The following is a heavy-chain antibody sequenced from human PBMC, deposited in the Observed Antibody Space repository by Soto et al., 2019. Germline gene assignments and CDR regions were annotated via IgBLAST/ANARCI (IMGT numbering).Heavy chain of an antibody. J-gene: IGHJ4*02. CDR2: TRSKAYDGTT. Sequence: GGSLRLSCTASGFTFGDYAMSWFRQAPGKGLEWVGFTRSKAYDGTTEYAASVKGRFTISRDDSKSIAYLQMNSLKTEDTAVYYCTRSPWGYSYGFPYYYFDYWGQGTLVTVSS. CDR1: GFTFGDYA. CDR3: TRSPWGYSYGFPYYYFDY. V-gene: IGHV3-49*03. D-gene: IGHD5-18*01.